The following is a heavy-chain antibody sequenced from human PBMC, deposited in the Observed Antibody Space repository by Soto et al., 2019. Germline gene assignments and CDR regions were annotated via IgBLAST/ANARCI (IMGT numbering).Heavy chain of an antibody. CDR3: ARDGTGYSHDRYGMDV. V-gene: IGHV3-48*02. J-gene: IGHJ6*02. CDR1: GFTFSSYS. Sequence: EVQLVESGGGLVQPGGSLRLSCAASGFTFSSYSMNWVRQAPGKGLEWVSYISSSSSTIYYADSVKGRFTISRDNAKNSLYLQMNSLRDEDTAVYYCARDGTGYSHDRYGMDVWGQGTTVTVSS. CDR2: ISSSSSTI. D-gene: IGHD5-18*01.